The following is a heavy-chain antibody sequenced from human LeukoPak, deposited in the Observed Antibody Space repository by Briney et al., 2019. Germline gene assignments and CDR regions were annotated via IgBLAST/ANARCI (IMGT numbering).Heavy chain of an antibody. D-gene: IGHD5-18*01. CDR3: ARGGAAMAYY. CDR2: INSDGSST. CDR1: GFTFGSYW. Sequence: PGGSLRLSCSASGFTFGSYWMHWVRQAPGKGLVWVSRINSDGSSTSYADSVKGRFIISRDNAKNTLYLQMNSLRAEDTAVYYCARGGAAMAYYWGQETLVTVSS. J-gene: IGHJ4*02. V-gene: IGHV3-74*01.